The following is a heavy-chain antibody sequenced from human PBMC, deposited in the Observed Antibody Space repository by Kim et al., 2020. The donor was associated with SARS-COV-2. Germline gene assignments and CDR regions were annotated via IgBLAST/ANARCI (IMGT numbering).Heavy chain of an antibody. J-gene: IGHJ4*02. Sequence: GGSLRLSCAASGFTFSDYYMSWIRQAPGKGLEWVSYISSSGSTIYYADSVKGRFTISRDNAKNSLYLQMNSLRAEDTAVYYCARDLFITMVRGVVDYWGQGTLVTVSS. V-gene: IGHV3-11*04. CDR3: ARDLFITMVRGVVDY. CDR2: ISSSGSTI. CDR1: GFTFSDYY. D-gene: IGHD3-10*01.